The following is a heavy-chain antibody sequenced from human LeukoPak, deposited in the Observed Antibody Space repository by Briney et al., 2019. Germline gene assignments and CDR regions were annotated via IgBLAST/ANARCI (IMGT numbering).Heavy chain of an antibody. CDR1: GFTVSSNY. Sequence: GGSLRLSCAASGFTVSSNYMSWVRQAPAKGLEWVSVIYSGGSTYYADSVKGRFTISRDNSKNTLYLQMNSLRAEDTAVYYCARAKSYPLLRFLEWLIDYWGQGTLVTVSS. D-gene: IGHD3-3*01. J-gene: IGHJ4*02. CDR3: ARAKSYPLLRFLEWLIDY. V-gene: IGHV3-66*01. CDR2: IYSGGST.